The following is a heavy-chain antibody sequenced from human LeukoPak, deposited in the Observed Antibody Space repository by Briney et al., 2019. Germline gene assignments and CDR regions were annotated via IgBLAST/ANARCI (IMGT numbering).Heavy chain of an antibody. CDR2: IYYSGST. D-gene: IGHD3-22*01. CDR3: ARVRENYYDSSGYYGYYYYGMDV. CDR1: GGSISNDDYY. V-gene: IGHV4-30-4*01. Sequence: SSETLSLTCTVSGGSISNDDYYWSWIRQPPGKGLEWIGYIYYSGSTYYNPSLKSRVTISVDRSKNQFSLKLSSVTAADTAVYYCARVRENYYDSSGYYGYYYYGMDVWGQGTTVTVSS. J-gene: IGHJ6*02.